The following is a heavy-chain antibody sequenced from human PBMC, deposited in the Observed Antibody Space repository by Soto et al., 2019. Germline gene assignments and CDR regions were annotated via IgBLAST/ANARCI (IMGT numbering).Heavy chain of an antibody. Sequence: GGSLRLSCATSGFTFGNFAMSWVRQAPGRGLEWVSGMSSASSTTYYGDSVKGRFTISRDTSKNTLYLQMNSLRAEDTAVYYCAKNKERELPRIIDYWGQGTRVTVS. CDR2: MSSASSTT. D-gene: IGHD1-7*01. CDR3: AKNKERELPRIIDY. CDR1: GFTFGNFA. J-gene: IGHJ4*02. V-gene: IGHV3-23*01.